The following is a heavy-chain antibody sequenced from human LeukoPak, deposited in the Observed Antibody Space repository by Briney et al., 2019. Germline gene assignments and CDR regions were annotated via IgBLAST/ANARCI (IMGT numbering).Heavy chain of an antibody. CDR1: GFTFSSYG. CDR2: ISGSGGST. J-gene: IGHJ4*02. D-gene: IGHD1-26*01. V-gene: IGHV3-23*01. CDR3: ARSRRRELLGTYFDY. Sequence: GGTLRLSCAASGFTFSSYGMSWVRQAPGKGLEWVSAISGSGGSTYYADSVEGRFTISRDNSNNTLYLQMNSLRAEDTAVYYCARSRRRELLGTYFDYWGQGTLVAVSS.